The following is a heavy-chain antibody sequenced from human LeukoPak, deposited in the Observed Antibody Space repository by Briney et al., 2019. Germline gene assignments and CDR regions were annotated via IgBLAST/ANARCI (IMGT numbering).Heavy chain of an antibody. CDR3: ARDPHSGSYEIDY. CDR1: GFTFSTCA. V-gene: IGHV3-30-3*01. Sequence: PGGSLRLSCAASGFTFSTCAMHWVRQAPDMGLEWLAMISFDGNNVNHADSVKGRFTISRDNSENTLYLQMNSLRPEDTALYYCARDPHSGSYEIDYWGQGTLVTVSS. D-gene: IGHD1-26*01. CDR2: ISFDGNNV. J-gene: IGHJ4*02.